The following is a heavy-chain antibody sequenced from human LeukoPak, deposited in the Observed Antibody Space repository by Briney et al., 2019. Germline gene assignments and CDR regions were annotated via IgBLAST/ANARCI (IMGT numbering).Heavy chain of an antibody. V-gene: IGHV4-39*07. Sequence: SETLSLTCTVSSGSVSNSHYYWAWVRQPPGKGLEWLGSIFYSGNTHYNPSLKSPVTISIDTSKNQFSLKVSSVTAADTAIYYCARDLSFDWFPYYFDYWGQGILVTVSS. CDR1: SGSVSNSHYY. D-gene: IGHD3-9*01. CDR3: ARDLSFDWFPYYFDY. J-gene: IGHJ4*02. CDR2: IFYSGNT.